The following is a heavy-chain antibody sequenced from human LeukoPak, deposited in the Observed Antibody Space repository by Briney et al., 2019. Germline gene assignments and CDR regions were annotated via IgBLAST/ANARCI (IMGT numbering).Heavy chain of an antibody. V-gene: IGHV4-38-2*01. J-gene: IGHJ3*02. D-gene: IGHD1-26*01. Sequence: SETLSLTCAVSGYSISSGYYWGWIRQPPGKGLEWIGGIYHSGSPYYNPSLKSRVTMSVDTSKNQFSLKLSSVTAADTAVYFCARSTEGSFGAFDIWAQGTMVTVSA. CDR3: ARSTEGSFGAFDI. CDR2: IYHSGSP. CDR1: GYSISSGYY.